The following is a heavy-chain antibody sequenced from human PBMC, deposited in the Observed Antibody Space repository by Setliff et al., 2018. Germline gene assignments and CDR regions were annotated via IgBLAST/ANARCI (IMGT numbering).Heavy chain of an antibody. CDR3: ARDGLGAFSLRSMDV. V-gene: IGHV4-4*08. CDR2: IFTSGST. Sequence: PSETLSLTCRVSGGSVSTFYWTWIRQPPGKGLEWIGYIFTSGSTQYNPSLKSRATISRDTSSNQFSLKLFSVTAADTAVYYCARDGLGAFSLRSMDVWGKGTTVTVSS. J-gene: IGHJ6*04. D-gene: IGHD3-3*02. CDR1: GGSVSTFY.